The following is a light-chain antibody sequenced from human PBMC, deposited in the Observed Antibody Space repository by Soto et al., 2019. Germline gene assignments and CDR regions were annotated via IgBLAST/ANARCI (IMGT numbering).Light chain of an antibody. J-gene: IGKJ1*01. CDR3: QQHNDWWT. Sequence: EIVMTQSPATLSVSPGERATLSCRASQSVRSSLAWYQQKPGQAPRLLIYGASTRATGFPARFSGSGSGTELTLTTSRLQYADLAVYYCQQHNDWWTFGQGTKVDI. CDR2: GAS. V-gene: IGKV3-15*01. CDR1: QSVRSS.